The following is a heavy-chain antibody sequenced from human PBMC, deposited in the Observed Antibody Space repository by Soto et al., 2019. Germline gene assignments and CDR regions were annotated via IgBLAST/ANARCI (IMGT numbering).Heavy chain of an antibody. CDR1: GLTFSSYG. CDR2: IWYDGSNK. D-gene: IGHD3-10*01. CDR3: ATLPSSEKFFDY. J-gene: IGHJ4*02. Sequence: GGSLRLSCAASGLTFSSYGMHWVRQAPGKGLEWVAVIWYDGSNKYYADSVKGRFTISRDNSKNTLYLQMNSLRAEDTAVYYCATLPSSEKFFDYWGQGTLVTVSA. V-gene: IGHV3-33*01.